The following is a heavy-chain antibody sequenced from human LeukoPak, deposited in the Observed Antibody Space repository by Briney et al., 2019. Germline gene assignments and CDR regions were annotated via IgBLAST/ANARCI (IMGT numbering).Heavy chain of an antibody. CDR1: KFAFNNAW. D-gene: IGHD3-22*01. CDR3: TAVPHDSAV. CDR2: IKSKTDGGTT. J-gene: IGHJ4*02. V-gene: IGHV3-15*01. Sequence: PGGSLRLSCAASKFAFNNAWMSWFRQAPGKGLEWVGHIKSKTDGGTTDNAAPVQGRFTISRDDSKDRLYLQMNSLKTEDTAVYYCTAVPHDSAVWGQGTLVTVSS.